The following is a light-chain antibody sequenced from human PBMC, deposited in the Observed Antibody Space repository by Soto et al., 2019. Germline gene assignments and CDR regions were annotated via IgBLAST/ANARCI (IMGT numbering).Light chain of an antibody. Sequence: EIVMTQSPATLSVSPGERATLSCRASLRVSSNLAWYQQKPGQAPRPLIYGASHRANGIPARFSGSGSGTEFNLTISSLQSEDFAVSYSHPCNNWPPLSFGGGTKVEIK. J-gene: IGKJ4*01. CDR3: HPCNNWPPLS. V-gene: IGKV3-15*01. CDR2: GAS. CDR1: LRVSSN.